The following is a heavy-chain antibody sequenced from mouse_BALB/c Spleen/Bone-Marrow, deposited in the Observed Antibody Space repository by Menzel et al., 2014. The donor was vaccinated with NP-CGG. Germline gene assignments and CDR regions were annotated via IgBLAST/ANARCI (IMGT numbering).Heavy chain of an antibody. D-gene: IGHD4-1*01. J-gene: IGHJ2*01. Sequence: QVQLQQSGAELVKPGTSVKLSCKASGYNFTSYWINWVKLRPGQGLEWIGDIYPGSGSTNYNEKFKSKATLTVDTSSSTAYMQLSSLASGDSALYYCARGAWANWDYFDYWVQGTTLTVSS. CDR1: GYNFTSYW. CDR2: IYPGSGST. CDR3: ARGAWANWDYFDY. V-gene: IGHV1-55*01.